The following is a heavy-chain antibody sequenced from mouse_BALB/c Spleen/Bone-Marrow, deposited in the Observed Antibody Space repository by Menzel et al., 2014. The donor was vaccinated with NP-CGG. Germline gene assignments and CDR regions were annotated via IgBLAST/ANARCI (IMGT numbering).Heavy chain of an antibody. CDR1: GFTFSSYS. D-gene: IGHD2-4*01. Sequence: EVQLVESGGGLVKPGGSLKLSCAASGFTFSSYSMSWVRQTPEKRLEWVATISSGGHDTYDPDSVKGRFTISRDNAKNTLYLQMSSLKSEDTAMYYCSKDGGYDYSYYFDYWGQGATLTVSS. CDR3: SKDGGYDYSYYFDY. J-gene: IGHJ2*01. CDR2: ISSGGHDT. V-gene: IGHV5-6-4*01.